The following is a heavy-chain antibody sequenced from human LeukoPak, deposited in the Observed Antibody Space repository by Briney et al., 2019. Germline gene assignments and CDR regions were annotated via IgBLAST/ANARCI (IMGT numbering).Heavy chain of an antibody. V-gene: IGHV3-23*01. CDR1: GFTYSNYA. CDR2: IYGSDDKT. CDR3: AKTQGYYDA. Sequence: GGSLRLSCVASGFTYSNYAMSWVRQAPGKGLELVSGIYGSDDKTVYGDAVKGRFTISRDNSKNTLYLQMNSLRADDTAVYYCAKTQGYYDAWGQGALVTVSS. D-gene: IGHD2-15*01. J-gene: IGHJ5*02.